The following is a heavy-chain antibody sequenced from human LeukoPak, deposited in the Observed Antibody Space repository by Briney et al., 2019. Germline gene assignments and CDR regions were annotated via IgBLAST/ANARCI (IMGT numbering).Heavy chain of an antibody. CDR2: ISTSSSTV. D-gene: IGHD6-19*01. V-gene: IGHV3-48*01. Sequence: GGSLTLSCAASGFIFSSYRMNWVRQAPGKGPEWVSYISTSSSTVHYADSVKGRFTISRDNAENSLYLQMYSRRAEDTAVYYCARVIRSGWYYFDYWGQGALVTVSS. J-gene: IGHJ4*02. CDR1: GFIFSSYR. CDR3: ARVIRSGWYYFDY.